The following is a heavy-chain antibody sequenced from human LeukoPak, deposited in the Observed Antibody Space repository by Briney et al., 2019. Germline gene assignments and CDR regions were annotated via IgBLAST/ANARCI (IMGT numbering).Heavy chain of an antibody. J-gene: IGHJ4*02. CDR2: INSGGSTI. V-gene: IGHV3-48*03. CDR1: GFTFSNYA. D-gene: IGHD3-10*01. Sequence: GGSLRLSCAASGFTFSNYAMNWVRQAPGKGLEWISYINSGGSTIYYADSVKDRFTISRDNAKNSLSLQMNSLRAEDTAVYYCASRGLTEFHYFDFWGPGTLVTVSS. CDR3: ASRGLTEFHYFDF.